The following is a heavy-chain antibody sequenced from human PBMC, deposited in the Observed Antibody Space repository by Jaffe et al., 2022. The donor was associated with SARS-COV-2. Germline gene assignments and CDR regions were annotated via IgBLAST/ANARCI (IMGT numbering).Heavy chain of an antibody. Sequence: EVQLVQSGAEVKKPGESLRISCKGSGYSFNTYWITWVRQMPGRGLEWMGIIYAGDSDTRYSPSFQGQVTISVDKSISTAYLQWSSLKTSDTAIYYCARQDIAARPKFDYWGQGTLVTVSS. V-gene: IGHV5-51*01. CDR3: ARQDIAARPKFDY. CDR1: GYSFNTYW. D-gene: IGHD6-6*01. J-gene: IGHJ4*02. CDR2: IYAGDSDT.